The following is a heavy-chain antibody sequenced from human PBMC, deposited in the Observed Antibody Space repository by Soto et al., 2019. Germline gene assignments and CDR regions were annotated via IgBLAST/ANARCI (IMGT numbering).Heavy chain of an antibody. Sequence: GASVKVSCKASGYTFTSYGISWVRQAPGQGLEWMGWISAYNGNTNYAQKLQGRVTMTTDTSTSTAYMELRSLRSDDTAVYYCARVRRPEASVYFDYWGQGTLVTVSS. CDR1: GYTFTSYG. CDR3: ARVRRPEASVYFDY. CDR2: ISAYNGNT. V-gene: IGHV1-18*01. J-gene: IGHJ4*02. D-gene: IGHD1-26*01.